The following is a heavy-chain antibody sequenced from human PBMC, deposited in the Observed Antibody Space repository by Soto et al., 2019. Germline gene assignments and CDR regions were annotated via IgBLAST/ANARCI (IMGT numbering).Heavy chain of an antibody. CDR1: GYTFTGYY. Sequence: ASVKVSCKASGYTFTGYYMHWVRQAPGQGLEWMGWINPNSGGTNYAQKFQGWVTMTRDTSISTAYMELSRLRSDDTAVYYCARVLPTPNTGGKSLGPFDAFDIWGQGTMVTVSS. D-gene: IGHD7-27*01. CDR2: INPNSGGT. V-gene: IGHV1-2*04. J-gene: IGHJ3*02. CDR3: ARVLPTPNTGGKSLGPFDAFDI.